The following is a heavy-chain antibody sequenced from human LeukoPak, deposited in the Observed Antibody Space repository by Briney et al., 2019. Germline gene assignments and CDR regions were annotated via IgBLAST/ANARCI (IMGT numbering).Heavy chain of an antibody. Sequence: GGSLRLSCAASGFTFTNYAMTWVRQAQGKGLEWVSTISGSGDSTYYADSVKGRFTISRDNSKNTLYLQMNSLRAEDTAVYYCAKYPYTFRGVLRYYFDYWGQGTLVTVSS. V-gene: IGHV3-23*01. CDR3: AKYPYTFRGVLRYYFDY. D-gene: IGHD3-16*01. CDR2: ISGSGDST. CDR1: GFTFTNYA. J-gene: IGHJ4*02.